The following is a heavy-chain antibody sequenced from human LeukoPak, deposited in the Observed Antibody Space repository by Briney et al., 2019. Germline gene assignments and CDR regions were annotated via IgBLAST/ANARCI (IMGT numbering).Heavy chain of an antibody. Sequence: SETLSLTCTDSGGSISSYYWSWLRQPAGKGLEWIGRIYSSGSTNFNPSLRSRVTMSVDSSKNQFSLKLSSVTAADTAIYYCARMFSGTYGGIDYWGQGTLVTVSS. V-gene: IGHV4-4*07. J-gene: IGHJ4*02. CDR1: GGSISSYY. D-gene: IGHD1-26*01. CDR2: IYSSGST. CDR3: ARMFSGTYGGIDY.